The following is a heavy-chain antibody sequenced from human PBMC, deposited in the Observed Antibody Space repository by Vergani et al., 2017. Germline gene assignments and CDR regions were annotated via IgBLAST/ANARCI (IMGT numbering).Heavy chain of an antibody. CDR1: GGSFSGYY. V-gene: IGHV4-34*01. Sequence: QVQLQQWGAGLLKTSETLSLTCAVYGGSFSGYYWSWIRQPPGKGLEWIGEINHSGSTNYNPSLKSRVTISVDTSKNQFSLKLSSVTAADTAVYYCARGRPYYDFWSGYYTKNFDYWGQGTLVTVSS. CDR3: ARGRPYYDFWSGYYTKNFDY. CDR2: INHSGST. J-gene: IGHJ4*02. D-gene: IGHD3-3*01.